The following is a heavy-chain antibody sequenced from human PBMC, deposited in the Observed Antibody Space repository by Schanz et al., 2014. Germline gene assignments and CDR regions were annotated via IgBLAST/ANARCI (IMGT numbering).Heavy chain of an antibody. J-gene: IGHJ1*01. CDR2: IATSSSTR. D-gene: IGHD3-10*01. V-gene: IGHV3-48*01. Sequence: EVRLVESGGGLVQPGGSLRLSCEASGFDFNSYSMNWVRQVPGKGLEWLSYIATSSSTRLYADSVKGRVTISRDNAKNSVSLQMRSLRVDDTAVYYCASGVHVSSLQKGLQFWGRGTLVIVSS. CDR3: ASGVHVSSLQKGLQF. CDR1: GFDFNSYS.